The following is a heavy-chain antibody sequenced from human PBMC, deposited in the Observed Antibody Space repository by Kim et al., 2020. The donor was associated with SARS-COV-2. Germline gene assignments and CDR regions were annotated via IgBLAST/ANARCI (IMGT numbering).Heavy chain of an antibody. CDR1: GFTFSSYA. D-gene: IGHD3-22*01. V-gene: IGHV3-30*04. CDR3: ARDGFNSHSPITMIVVVIGGYFAY. CDR2: ISYDGSNK. Sequence: GGSLRLSCAASGFTFSSYAMHWVRQAPGKGLEWVAVISYDGSNKYYADSVKGRFTISRDNSKNTLYLQMNSLRAEDKAVYYCARDGFNSHSPITMIVVVIGGYFAYWGQGTLVTASS. J-gene: IGHJ4*02.